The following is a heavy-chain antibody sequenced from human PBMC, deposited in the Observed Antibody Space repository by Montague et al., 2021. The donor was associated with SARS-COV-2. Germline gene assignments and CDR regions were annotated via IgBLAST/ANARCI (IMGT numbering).Heavy chain of an antibody. CDR1: GFTFSAYW. CDR3: VRAFSNSFKWFDP. CDR2: IRAVGTTT. J-gene: IGHJ5*02. V-gene: IGHV3-74*01. Sequence: SLRLSCAASGFTFSAYWMHWVRQAPGQGPEWVARIRAVGTTTNYADSVKGRFTISRDNAQDTVYLHMTTLTAEDTAVYYCVRAFSNSFKWFDPWGQGTLVTVSS. D-gene: IGHD6-13*01.